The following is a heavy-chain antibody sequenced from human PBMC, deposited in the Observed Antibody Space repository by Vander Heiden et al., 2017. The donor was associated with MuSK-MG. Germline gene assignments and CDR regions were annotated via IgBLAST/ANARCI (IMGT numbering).Heavy chain of an antibody. D-gene: IGHD6-19*01. CDR1: GFTFSSYS. J-gene: IGHJ4*02. Sequence: EVQLVASGGGLVKPGGFLRLSCAASGFTFSSYSMNWVRQAPGKGLEWVSSISSSSSYIYDADSVKGRFTIARDNAKNSLYMQMNRMRAEDTAVYYVARDGAVAHFDYWGQGTMVTVYS. CDR3: ARDGAVAHFDY. V-gene: IGHV3-21*01. CDR2: ISSSSSYI.